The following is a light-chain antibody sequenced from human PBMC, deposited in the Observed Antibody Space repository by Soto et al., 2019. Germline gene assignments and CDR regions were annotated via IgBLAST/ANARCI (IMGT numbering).Light chain of an antibody. CDR2: EVS. Sequence: GASSDVGGYNYVSWYQQHPGKAPKLMIYEVSNRPSGVSNRFSGSKSGNTASLTISGLQAEDEADYYCSSYTSSSTPYVFGTGTKVTVL. J-gene: IGLJ1*01. CDR3: SSYTSSSTPYV. CDR1: SSDVGGYNY. V-gene: IGLV2-14*01.